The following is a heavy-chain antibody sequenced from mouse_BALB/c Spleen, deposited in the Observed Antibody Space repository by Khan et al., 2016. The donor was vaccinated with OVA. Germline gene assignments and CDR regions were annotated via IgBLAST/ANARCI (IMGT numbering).Heavy chain of an antibody. CDR3: ARVGYNGTMDF. CDR2: INTYTGET. V-gene: IGHV9-3-1*01. J-gene: IGHJ4*01. Sequence: QIQLVQSGPELKKPGETVQISCKASGFTFTNYGMNWVRQAPGKGLKWMGWINTYTGETTFTDDFKGRFAFSLETSASTAYLQINSLKEEDTATYFCARVGYNGTMDFEGQGTSVTVSS. D-gene: IGHD3-1*01. CDR1: GFTFTNYG.